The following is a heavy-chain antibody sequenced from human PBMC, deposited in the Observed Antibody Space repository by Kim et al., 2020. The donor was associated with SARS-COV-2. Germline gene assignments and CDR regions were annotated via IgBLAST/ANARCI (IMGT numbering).Heavy chain of an antibody. Sequence: GGSLRLSCAASGFTVSSNYMSWVRQAPGKGLEWVSVIYSGGSTYYADSVKGRFTISRDNSKNTLYLQMNSLRAEDTAVYYCAREGTTYYYDSSGYFDYWGQGTLVTVSS. CDR1: GFTVSSNY. J-gene: IGHJ4*02. D-gene: IGHD3-22*01. CDR2: IYSGGST. CDR3: AREGTTYYYDSSGYFDY. V-gene: IGHV3-66*02.